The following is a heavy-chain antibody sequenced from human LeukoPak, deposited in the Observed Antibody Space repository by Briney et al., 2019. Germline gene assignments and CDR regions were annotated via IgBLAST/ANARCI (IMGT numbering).Heavy chain of an antibody. CDR2: IYYSGST. CDR1: GGSISSYY. Sequence: PSETLSLTCTVSGGSISSYYWSWIRQPPGKGLEWIGYIYYSGSTNCNPSLKSRVTISVDTSKNQFSLKLSSVTAADTAVYYCARRRERRRTDRFDYFDYWGQGALVAVSS. V-gene: IGHV4-59*08. J-gene: IGHJ4*02. D-gene: IGHD1-26*01. CDR3: ARRRERRRTDRFDYFDY.